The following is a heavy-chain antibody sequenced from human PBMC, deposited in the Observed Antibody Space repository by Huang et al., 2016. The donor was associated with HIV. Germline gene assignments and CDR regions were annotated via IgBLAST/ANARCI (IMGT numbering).Heavy chain of an antibody. CDR3: ARDQGGYYYYYMDV. V-gene: IGHV4-34*01. CDR2: INHSEST. CDR1: GGSFSGYY. J-gene: IGHJ6*03. Sequence: QVQLQQWGAGLLRPSETLSLTCAVYGGSFSGYYGTWIRQPPGKGLEWIGEINHSESTNYTPSLKSRVTISVDTSRNQFSLTLTSVTAADTAVYYWARDQGGYYYYYMDVWGKGTTVTVSS.